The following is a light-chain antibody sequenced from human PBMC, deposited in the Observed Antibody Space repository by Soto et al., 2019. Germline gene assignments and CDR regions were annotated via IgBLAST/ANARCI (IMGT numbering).Light chain of an antibody. Sequence: QSVLTQPPSVSGTPGQRVTISCSGSRSNIGSNNVHWYQHLPGTAPKLLIYINDQRPSGVPARFSGSTSGTSASLAISGLQSDDEAHYYCATWDDSLNAAVFGGGTQLTVL. CDR3: ATWDDSLNAAV. J-gene: IGLJ7*01. V-gene: IGLV1-44*01. CDR1: RSNIGSNN. CDR2: IND.